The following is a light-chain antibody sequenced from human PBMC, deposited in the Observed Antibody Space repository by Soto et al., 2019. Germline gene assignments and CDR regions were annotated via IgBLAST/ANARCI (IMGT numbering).Light chain of an antibody. V-gene: IGLV1-47*01. Sequence: QSVLTQPPSASGTPGQRVTISFSGSSSNIGRNYVYWYQQLPGTAPKLLIYRNNQRPSGVHARFSGSKSGTSASLAISGPRSEDEADYYCAAWDDNLSVVVFGGGTKLTV. CDR3: AAWDDNLSVVV. J-gene: IGLJ2*01. CDR1: SSNIGRNY. CDR2: RNN.